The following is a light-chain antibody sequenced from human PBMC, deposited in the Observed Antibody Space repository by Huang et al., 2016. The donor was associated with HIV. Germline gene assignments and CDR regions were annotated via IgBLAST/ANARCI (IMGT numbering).Light chain of an antibody. Sequence: DIQMTQSPSSLSASVGDRVTITCQASQDISNYLNWYQQKPGQAPKLLIYDASNLETGGPSRFSGSGSGTDFTLTISSLQPEDIATYYCQQYDNVPYTFGQGTKLEIK. V-gene: IGKV1-33*01. CDR3: QQYDNVPYT. CDR1: QDISNY. CDR2: DAS. J-gene: IGKJ2*01.